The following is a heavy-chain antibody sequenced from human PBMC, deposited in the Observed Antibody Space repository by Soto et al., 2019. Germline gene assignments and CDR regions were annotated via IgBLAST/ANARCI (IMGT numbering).Heavy chain of an antibody. J-gene: IGHJ6*02. V-gene: IGHV3-23*01. CDR1: GFTFSTHA. Sequence: GGSLRLSCVASGFTFSTHAMSWVRQAPGKGLEWVSSFSGSGGNTYYADSVKGRLTISRDDSKNTLYLQINSLRVEDTAVYYCAKDPPWTVGPLAMDVWGQGTTVTVS. CDR2: FSGSGGNT. CDR3: AKDPPWTVGPLAMDV. D-gene: IGHD2-2*01.